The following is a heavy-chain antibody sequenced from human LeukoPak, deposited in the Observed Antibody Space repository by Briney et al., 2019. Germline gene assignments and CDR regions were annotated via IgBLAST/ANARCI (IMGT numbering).Heavy chain of an antibody. CDR2: IYVSGST. V-gene: IGHV4-30-2*01. CDR3: ARATYCRGGSCSAYWYFDL. D-gene: IGHD2-15*01. Sequence: SQSLSLTCAVSGGSLSSGGYAWSWVRHPRGRGLEWIGYIYVSGSTYYNPSLKSRVTISVDRSKNQFSLKLSSVTAADTAVYYCARATYCRGGSCSAYWYFDLWGRGTLLTVPS. J-gene: IGHJ2*01. CDR1: GGSLSSGGYA.